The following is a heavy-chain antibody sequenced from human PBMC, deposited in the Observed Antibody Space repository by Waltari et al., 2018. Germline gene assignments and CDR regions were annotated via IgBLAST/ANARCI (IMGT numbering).Heavy chain of an antibody. CDR2: IYHSGST. D-gene: IGHD2-15*01. Sequence: QLQLQESGPGLVKSSETLSLTCTVSGGSISSSSYYWGWIRQPPGKGLEWIGSIYHSGSTYYNPSLRSRVTISIDTPKNQFSLKLNSVTAADTAVYYCASPLVNGDHLGFRGQGTLVTVSS. CDR1: GGSISSSSYY. J-gene: IGHJ4*02. V-gene: IGHV4-39*01. CDR3: ASPLVNGDHLGF.